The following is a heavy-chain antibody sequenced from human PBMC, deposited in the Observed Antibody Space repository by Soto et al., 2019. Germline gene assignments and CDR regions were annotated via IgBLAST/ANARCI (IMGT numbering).Heavy chain of an antibody. D-gene: IGHD3-22*01. V-gene: IGHV3-33*01. CDR2: IWYDGSNK. Sequence: QVQLVESGGGVVQPGRSLRLSCAASGFTFSSYGMHWVRQAPGTGLEWVAVIWYDGSNKYYADSVKGRFTISRDNSKNTLYLQMNRLRAEDKAVYYFARDYDSSRYYDDYWGQGTLVTVSS. CDR1: GFTFSSYG. CDR3: ARDYDSSRYYDDY. J-gene: IGHJ4*02.